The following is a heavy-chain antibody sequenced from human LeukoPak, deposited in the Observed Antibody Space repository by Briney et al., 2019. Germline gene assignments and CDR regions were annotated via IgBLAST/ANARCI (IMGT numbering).Heavy chain of an antibody. CDR2: IVVGSGNT. V-gene: IGHV1-58*01. D-gene: IGHD4/OR15-4a*01. CDR3: AADRPLRAFDAFDI. Sequence: SVKVSCKASGFTFTSSAVQWVRQARGQRLEWIGWIVVGSGNTSYAQKFQERVTITRDMSTSTAYMELSSLRSEDTAVYYCAADRPLRAFDAFDIWGQGTMVTVPS. CDR1: GFTFTSSA. J-gene: IGHJ3*02.